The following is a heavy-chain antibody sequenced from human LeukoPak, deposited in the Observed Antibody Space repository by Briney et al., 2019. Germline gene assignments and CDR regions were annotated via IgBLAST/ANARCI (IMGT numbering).Heavy chain of an antibody. Sequence: ASVKVSCKVSGYTITELSMHWVRQAPGKGLEWMGGFDPEDGETIYAQKFQGRVTMTEDTSTDTAYMELSSLRSEDTAVYYCATLPTIFGVARGRWFDPWGQGTLVTVSS. CDR1: GYTITELS. D-gene: IGHD3-3*01. J-gene: IGHJ5*02. V-gene: IGHV1-24*01. CDR2: FDPEDGET. CDR3: ATLPTIFGVARGRWFDP.